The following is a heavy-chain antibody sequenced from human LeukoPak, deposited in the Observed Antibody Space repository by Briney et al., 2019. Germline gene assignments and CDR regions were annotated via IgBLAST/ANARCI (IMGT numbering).Heavy chain of an antibody. J-gene: IGHJ4*02. CDR1: GYTFTTYD. V-gene: IGHV1-8*01. Sequence: ASVKVSCKASGYTFTTYDINWVRQATGQGLEWMGWMNPNSGNTGYAQKFQGRVTITRDTSASTAYMELSSLRSEDTAVYYCARDLGKDGSVFDYWGQGTLVTVSS. CDR2: MNPNSGNT. CDR3: ARDLGKDGSVFDY. D-gene: IGHD5-24*01.